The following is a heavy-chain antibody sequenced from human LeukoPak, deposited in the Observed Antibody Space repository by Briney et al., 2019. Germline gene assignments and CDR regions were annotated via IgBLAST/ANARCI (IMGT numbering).Heavy chain of an antibody. CDR3: ASQTDYYDSSGPPDY. CDR1: GGSFSGYY. Sequence: PSETLSLTCAVYGGSFSGYYWGWIRQPPGKGLEWIGSIYYSGSTYYNPSLKSRVTISVDTSKNQFSLKLSSVTAADTAVYYCASQTDYYDSSGPPDYWGQGTLVTVSS. V-gene: IGHV4-39*01. J-gene: IGHJ4*02. D-gene: IGHD3-22*01. CDR2: IYYSGST.